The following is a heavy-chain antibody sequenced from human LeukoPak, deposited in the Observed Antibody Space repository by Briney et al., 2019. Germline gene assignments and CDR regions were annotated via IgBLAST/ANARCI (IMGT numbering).Heavy chain of an antibody. CDR2: IIPIFGTA. V-gene: IGHV1-69*13. CDR1: GYTFTSYG. J-gene: IGHJ4*02. CDR3: AREEGRGYSYGTVG. D-gene: IGHD5-18*01. Sequence: SVKVSCKASGYTFTSYGISWVRQAPGQGLEWMGGIIPIFGTANYAQKFQGRVTITADESTSTAYMELSSLRSEDTAVYYCAREEGRGYSYGTVGWGQGTLVTVSS.